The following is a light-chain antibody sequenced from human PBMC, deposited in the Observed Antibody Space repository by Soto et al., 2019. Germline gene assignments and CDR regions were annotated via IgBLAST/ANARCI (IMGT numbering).Light chain of an antibody. CDR1: QSLLHSNGNNY. V-gene: IGKV1-27*01. CDR3: QKYNSAPLT. CDR2: AAS. J-gene: IGKJ4*01. Sequence: TQSPLSLPVTPGEPASISCRSSQSLLHSNGNNYLAWYQQKPGKIPNLLIYAASTLQAGVPSRFSGSGSGTDFTLTISSLQPEDVAAYYCQKYNSAPLTFGGGTKVDIK.